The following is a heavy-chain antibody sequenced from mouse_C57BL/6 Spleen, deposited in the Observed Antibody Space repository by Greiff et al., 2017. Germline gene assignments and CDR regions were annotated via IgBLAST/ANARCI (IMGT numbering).Heavy chain of an antibody. J-gene: IGHJ4*01. D-gene: IGHD6-1*01. Sequence: EVQLQQSGGGLVQPGGSMKLSCAASGFTFSDAWMAWVRQSPEKGLEWVAEIRNKANNHSTSYAVSVQGSFSISSDDSKSCVYMQLNSLRAEDTGIYSCTRDVPSYAMDYWGQGTSVTVSS. CDR2: IRNKANNHST. V-gene: IGHV6-6*01. CDR3: TRDVPSYAMDY. CDR1: GFTFSDAW.